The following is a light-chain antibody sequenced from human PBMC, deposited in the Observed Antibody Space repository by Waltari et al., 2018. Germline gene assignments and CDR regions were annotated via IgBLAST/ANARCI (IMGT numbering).Light chain of an antibody. CDR1: QVISNW. CDR3: QQGASFPQT. J-gene: IGKJ1*01. CDR2: AAS. V-gene: IGKV1-12*01. Sequence: IQMTQPPSSVSASVGDRVTIVCRASQVISNWLAWYQQKPGKAPKLLIYAASVLQTGVPSRFSGSGSGTDFTLTITNLQPEDFATYFCQQGASFPQTFGQGTKVEVK.